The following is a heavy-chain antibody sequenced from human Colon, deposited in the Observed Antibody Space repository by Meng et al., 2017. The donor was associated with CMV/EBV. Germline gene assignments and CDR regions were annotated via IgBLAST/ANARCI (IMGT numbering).Heavy chain of an antibody. CDR2: ISAYNGNT. CDR3: ARGYYDLWSGYSSFDY. CDR1: GYTFTSYG. D-gene: IGHD3-3*01. Sequence: SVPVSCKASGYTFTSYGISWVRQAPGQGLEWMGWISAYNGNTNYAQKLQGRVTMTTDTSTSTAYMELRSLRSDDTAVYYCARGYYDLWSGYSSFDYWGQGTLVTVSS. J-gene: IGHJ4*02. V-gene: IGHV1-18*01.